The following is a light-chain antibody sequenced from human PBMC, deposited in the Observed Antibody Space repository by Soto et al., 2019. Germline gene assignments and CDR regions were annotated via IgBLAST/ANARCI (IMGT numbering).Light chain of an antibody. Sequence: QSVLTQPPSASGTPGQRVTISGSGSSSNIGVNAVNWYQQLPGTTPKLLIYSNNQRPSGVPDRFSGSKSGTSASLAISGLQSEDAADYYCAAWDDSLSGYVFGTGTKLTVL. CDR2: SNN. CDR3: AAWDDSLSGYV. V-gene: IGLV1-44*01. J-gene: IGLJ1*01. CDR1: SSNIGVNA.